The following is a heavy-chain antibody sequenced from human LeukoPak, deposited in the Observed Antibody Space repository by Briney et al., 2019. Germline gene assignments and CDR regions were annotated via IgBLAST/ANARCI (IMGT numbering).Heavy chain of an antibody. CDR3: ARDPGLRYYYGSGSYYFEY. D-gene: IGHD3-10*01. CDR1: GFTFSSYS. J-gene: IGHJ4*02. CDR2: ISSSSSYI. Sequence: GGSLRLSCAASGFTFSSYSMNWVRQAPGKGLEWVSSISSSSSYIYYADSVKGRFTISRDNAKNSLYLQMNSLRAEDTAVYYCARDPGLRYYYGSGSYYFEYWGQGTLVTVSS. V-gene: IGHV3-21*01.